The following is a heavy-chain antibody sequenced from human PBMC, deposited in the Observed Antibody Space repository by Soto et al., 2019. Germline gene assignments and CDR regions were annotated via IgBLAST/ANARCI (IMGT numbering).Heavy chain of an antibody. J-gene: IGHJ4*02. Sequence: QVQLVESGGRVVQPGRSLRLSCAASGFTFNTYGMHWVRQAPGKGLEWVAVIYYDGRNKYYADSVKGRFTISRDNSKNTLNLQMNSLRVEDTAVYYCARDLGELWPSVGGYWGQGTLVTVSS. V-gene: IGHV3-33*01. CDR2: IYYDGRNK. D-gene: IGHD1-26*01. CDR3: ARDLGELWPSVGGY. CDR1: GFTFNTYG.